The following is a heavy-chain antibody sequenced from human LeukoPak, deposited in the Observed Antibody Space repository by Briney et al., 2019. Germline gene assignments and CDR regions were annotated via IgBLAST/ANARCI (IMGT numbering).Heavy chain of an antibody. CDR3: ARHPYSNYAYFDY. J-gene: IGHJ4*02. CDR1: GYSISSSSYY. Sequence: SETLSLTCTVSGYSISSSSYYWGWIRQPPGKGLEWIGSIYYSGSTYSNPSLNSRVTMSVDTSKNQFSLKLSSVTAADTAVYYCARHPYSNYAYFDYWGQGTLVTVSS. V-gene: IGHV4-39*01. CDR2: IYYSGST. D-gene: IGHD4-11*01.